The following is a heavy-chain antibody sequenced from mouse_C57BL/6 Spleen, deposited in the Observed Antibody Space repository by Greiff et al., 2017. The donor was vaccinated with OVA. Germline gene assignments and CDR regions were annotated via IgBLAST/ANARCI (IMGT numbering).Heavy chain of an antibody. CDR2: IYPGSGNT. J-gene: IGHJ2*01. Sequence: VQGVESGPELVKPGASVKISCKASGYSFTSYYIHWVKQRPGQGLEWIGWIYPGSGNTKYNEKFKGKATLTADTSSSTAYMQLSSLTSEDSAVYYCARDGNYEYWGQGTTLTVSS. D-gene: IGHD2-1*01. CDR3: ARDGNYEY. V-gene: IGHV1-66*01. CDR1: GYSFTSYY.